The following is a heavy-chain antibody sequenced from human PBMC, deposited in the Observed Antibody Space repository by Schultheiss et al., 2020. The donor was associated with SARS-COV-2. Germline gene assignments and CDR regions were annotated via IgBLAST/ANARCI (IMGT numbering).Heavy chain of an antibody. V-gene: IGHV4-59*12. CDR1: GGTISSYY. Sequence: SETLSLTSTVSGGTISSYYWSWIRQSPGKGLEWIGYIHYTGSTYYNPSLRSRLTISVDTSRNQFSLKLSSVTAADTAVYYCARWFNQDQRSAFDIWGQGTMVTVSS. CDR3: ARWFNQDQRSAFDI. D-gene: IGHD3-10*01. J-gene: IGHJ3*02. CDR2: IHYTGST.